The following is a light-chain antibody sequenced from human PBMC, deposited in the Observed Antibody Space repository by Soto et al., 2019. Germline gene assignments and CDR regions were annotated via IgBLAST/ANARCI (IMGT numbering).Light chain of an antibody. CDR3: QQFHNYPLS. Sequence: AIPLTQSPSSLSASVGDRVTITCRASQGISTALAWYQQRPGKAPKVLIYDASNLQGGVPSRFSGSGSGTDFTLTITSLQPEDFASYYCQQFHNYPLSFGGGTKVDIK. CDR1: QGISTA. J-gene: IGKJ4*01. V-gene: IGKV1D-13*01. CDR2: DAS.